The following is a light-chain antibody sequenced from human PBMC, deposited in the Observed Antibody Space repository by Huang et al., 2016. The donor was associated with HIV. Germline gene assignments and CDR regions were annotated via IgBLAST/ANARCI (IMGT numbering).Light chain of an antibody. J-gene: IGKJ4*01. CDR2: DAS. V-gene: IGKV1-9*01. CDR1: QGISTS. CDR3: QQRRSYPLT. Sequence: IQLTQSPSSLSASIGDRVTITCRASQGISTSLAWYQQKPGKAPNLLIFDASSLRSGGPSNFSGSRSGTGFSLSISSLQPEDVATYFCQQRRSYPLTFGGGTKVDIK.